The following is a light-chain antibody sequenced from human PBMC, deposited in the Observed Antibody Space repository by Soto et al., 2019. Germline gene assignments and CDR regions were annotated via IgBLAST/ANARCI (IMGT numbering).Light chain of an antibody. J-gene: IGLJ2*01. CDR3: CSYAGSRTFVV. Sequence: QSALTQPASVSGSPGQSITISCTGINSDFETYKHVSWYQQYPGEAPKLIIYEGTKRPSGISDRFSGSKSANTASLTISGLQAEDEAEYHCCSYAGSRTFVVFGGGTKLTVL. CDR1: NSDFETYKH. CDR2: EGT. V-gene: IGLV2-23*03.